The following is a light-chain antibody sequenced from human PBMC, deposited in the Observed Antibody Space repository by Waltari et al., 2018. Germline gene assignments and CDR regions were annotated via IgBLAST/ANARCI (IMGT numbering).Light chain of an antibody. V-gene: IGKV1-39*01. CDR2: NAN. CDR3: QQYITLPYS. Sequence: DIQMTQSPSSLSASVGDRVTITCRASQDINSYLNWYQQKPGKAPNLLISNANRWESGVRARFSGSGSGTEFSRIISSLQPEEFAAYYCQQYITLPYSFGQGTKVEIK. CDR1: QDINSY. J-gene: IGKJ2*03.